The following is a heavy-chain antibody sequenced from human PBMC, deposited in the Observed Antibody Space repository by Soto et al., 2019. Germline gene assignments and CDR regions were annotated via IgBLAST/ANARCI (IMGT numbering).Heavy chain of an antibody. CDR1: GGTFSRYT. CDR3: ASHFTGVLVLGASPPGGDNYGWDV. V-gene: IGHV1-69*02. D-gene: IGHD2-15*01. CDR2: IIPILDIP. J-gene: IGHJ6*02. Sequence: QVQLVQSGAEVKKPGSSVKVSCKASGGTFSRYTISWVRQAPGQGLEWMGRIIPILDIPNYAQNFQGRVTLPADKSTSTPYMELSSLRSDDTAVYYCASHFTGVLVLGASPPGGDNYGWDVWGQGTTVTVSS.